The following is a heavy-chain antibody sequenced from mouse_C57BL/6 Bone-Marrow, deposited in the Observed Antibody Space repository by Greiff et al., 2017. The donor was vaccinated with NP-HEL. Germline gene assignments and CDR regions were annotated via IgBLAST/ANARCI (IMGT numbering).Heavy chain of an antibody. CDR2: ISNGGGST. CDR3: VAGDY. Sequence: EVHLVESGGGLVQPGGSLKLSCAASGFTFSDYYMYWVRQTPEKRLEWVAYISNGGGSTYYPDTVKGRFTISRDNAKNNLYLQMSRLKSEDTAMYYCVAGDYWGQGTTLTVSS. CDR1: GFTFSDYY. V-gene: IGHV5-12*01. J-gene: IGHJ2*01.